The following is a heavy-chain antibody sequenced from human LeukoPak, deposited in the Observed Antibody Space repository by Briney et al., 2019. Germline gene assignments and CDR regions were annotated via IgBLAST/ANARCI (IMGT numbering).Heavy chain of an antibody. D-gene: IGHD2-21*01. J-gene: IGHJ6*03. CDR1: GGSISSYY. Sequence: PSETLSLTCTVSGGSISSYYWSWIRQPPGKGLEWIGYIYYSGSTNYNPSLKSRVTISVDTSKNQFSLKLSSVTAADTAVYYCARGRLVWYYYYMDVWGKGTTVTIS. CDR2: IYYSGST. CDR3: ARGRLVWYYYYMDV. V-gene: IGHV4-59*08.